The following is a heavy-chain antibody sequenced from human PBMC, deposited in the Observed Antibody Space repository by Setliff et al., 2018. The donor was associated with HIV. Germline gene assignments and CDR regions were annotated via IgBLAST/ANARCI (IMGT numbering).Heavy chain of an antibody. CDR1: GGSITGHY. D-gene: IGHD2-15*01. J-gene: IGHJ4*02. CDR2: ISYSGSP. CDR3: ARFCSGGSCPDY. Sequence: SETLSLTCTVSGGSITGHYWSWIRQPPGKGLEWIGVISYSGSPHYNPSLKSRVTIGMDTSKNQVSLTLSSVTAVDTAVYYCARFCSGGSCPDYWGQGTLVTVSS. V-gene: IGHV4-59*11.